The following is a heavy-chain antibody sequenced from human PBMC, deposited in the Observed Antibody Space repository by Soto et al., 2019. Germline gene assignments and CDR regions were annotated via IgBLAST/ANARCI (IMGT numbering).Heavy chain of an antibody. CDR2: ISAYNGNT. CDR1: GYTFTSYG. Sequence: ASVKVSCKASGYTFTSYGISWVRQAPGQGLEWMGWISAYNGNTNYAQKLQGRVTMTTDTSTSTAYMELRSLRSDDTAVYYCARFVGIAVAGILLRAADYWGQGTLVTVSS. D-gene: IGHD6-19*01. J-gene: IGHJ4*02. V-gene: IGHV1-18*01. CDR3: ARFVGIAVAGILLRAADY.